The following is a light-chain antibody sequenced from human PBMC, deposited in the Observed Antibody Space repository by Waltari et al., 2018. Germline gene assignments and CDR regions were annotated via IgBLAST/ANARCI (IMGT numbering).Light chain of an antibody. CDR2: DSS. Sequence: EIVMTQFPVSLSVFPGERATLFCRASQSLGTNVAWYQQRPGRAPRLLIYDSSIKAPGVPTRISARGSGTEFSLVISSLRREDFAVYYCQQYERRPYSFGQGTKVDI. V-gene: IGKV3-15*01. CDR3: QQYERRPYS. J-gene: IGKJ2*03. CDR1: QSLGTN.